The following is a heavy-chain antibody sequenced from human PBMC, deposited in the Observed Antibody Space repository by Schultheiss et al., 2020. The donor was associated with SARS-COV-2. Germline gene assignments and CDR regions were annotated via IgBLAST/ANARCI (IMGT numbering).Heavy chain of an antibody. V-gene: IGHV1-69*13. CDR1: GGTFSSYA. Sequence: SVKVSCKASGGTFSSYAISWVRQAPGQGLEWMGGTIPIFGTANYAQKFQGRVTITADESTSTAYMELSSLRSEDTAVYYCARDPYSSGWPDQTLYYYYYGMDVWGQGTTVTVSS. J-gene: IGHJ6*02. CDR2: TIPIFGTA. D-gene: IGHD6-19*01. CDR3: ARDPYSSGWPDQTLYYYYYGMDV.